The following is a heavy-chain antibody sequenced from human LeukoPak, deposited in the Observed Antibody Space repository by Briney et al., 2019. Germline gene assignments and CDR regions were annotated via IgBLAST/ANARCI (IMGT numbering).Heavy chain of an antibody. CDR1: GGTFSSYA. D-gene: IGHD3-3*01. CDR2: IIPIFGTA. J-gene: IGHJ6*02. Sequence: ASVKVSCKASGGTFSSYAISWVRQAPGQGLEWMGGIIPIFGTANYAQKFQGRVTITADESTSTAYMELSSLRSEDMAVYYCARDVKAIFGVVNGMDVWGQGTTVPVSS. V-gene: IGHV1-69*13. CDR3: ARDVKAIFGVVNGMDV.